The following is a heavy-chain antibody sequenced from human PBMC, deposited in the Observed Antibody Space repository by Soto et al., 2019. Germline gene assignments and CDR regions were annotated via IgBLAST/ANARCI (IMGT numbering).Heavy chain of an antibody. CDR2: IYYNGNI. J-gene: IGHJ5*02. CDR3: AREGEPYFWSS. D-gene: IGHD3-3*01. Sequence: QVQLQESGPGLVKPSETLSLTCTVSGGSISSYYWSWIRQPPGKRLEWIGYIYYNGNINYNPSLKHRVTMSVDASKHQISLKLTSVTAADTAIYYCAREGEPYFWSSWGQGTLVTVSS. V-gene: IGHV4-59*01. CDR1: GGSISSYY.